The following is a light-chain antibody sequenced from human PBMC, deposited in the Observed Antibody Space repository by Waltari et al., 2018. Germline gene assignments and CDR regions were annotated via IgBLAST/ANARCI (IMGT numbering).Light chain of an antibody. V-gene: IGKV4-1*01. J-gene: IGKJ2*01. CDR1: QSVLYSYNSKSY. CDR2: WAS. CDR3: QQYYSAPNT. Sequence: DIVMTQSPDSLAVSLGERVTINCTSSQSVLYSYNSKSYLAWYQHKPGQPPKLLIYWASTRESGVPDRFSGSGSGTDFTLAISSLQAEDVAVYYCQQYYSAPNTFGQGTNVEIK.